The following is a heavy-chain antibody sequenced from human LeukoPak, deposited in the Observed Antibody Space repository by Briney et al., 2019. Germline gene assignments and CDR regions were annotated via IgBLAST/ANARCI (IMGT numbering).Heavy chain of an antibody. J-gene: IGHJ3*02. CDR1: GGSISSNY. CDR2: IYTSGST. V-gene: IGHV4-4*07. Sequence: SETLSLTCTVSGGSISSNYWSWIRQPAGNGLEGIGRIYTSGSTNYNPSLKSRVTMSVDTSKNQFSLKLSSVTAADTAVYYCARTKRVRYAFDIWGQGTMVTVSS. CDR3: ARTKRVRYAFDI. D-gene: IGHD6-6*01.